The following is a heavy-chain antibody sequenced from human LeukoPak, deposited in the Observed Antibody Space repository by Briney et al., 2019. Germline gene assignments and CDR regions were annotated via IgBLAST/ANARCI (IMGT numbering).Heavy chain of an antibody. CDR1: GFTFSSYA. Sequence: PGGSLRLSCAASGFTFSSYAMSWVRQAPGKGLEWVSAISGSGGSTFYANSVKGRFTISRDNSKNTVDLQMSSLRAEDTAVYYCAKDRQWLGPPIYWGQGTLVTVSS. CDR3: AKDRQWLGPPIY. J-gene: IGHJ4*02. CDR2: ISGSGGST. V-gene: IGHV3-23*01. D-gene: IGHD6-19*01.